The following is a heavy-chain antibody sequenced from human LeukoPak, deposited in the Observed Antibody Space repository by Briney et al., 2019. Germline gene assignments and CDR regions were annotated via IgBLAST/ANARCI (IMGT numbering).Heavy chain of an antibody. J-gene: IGHJ6*04. V-gene: IGHV5-51*01. D-gene: IGHD2-15*01. Sequence: GESLKTSFKGSGYSFTSYWIGWVRQMPGKGLEVMVIIYPGDSDTKYSPSFQGPVPIPDHKSISTAYLQWSSLKASDTATYYCARHEACSGGSCYSEHYYYGMDVWGKGPTVPVSS. CDR1: GYSFTSYW. CDR3: ARHEACSGGSCYSEHYYYGMDV. CDR2: IYPGDSDT.